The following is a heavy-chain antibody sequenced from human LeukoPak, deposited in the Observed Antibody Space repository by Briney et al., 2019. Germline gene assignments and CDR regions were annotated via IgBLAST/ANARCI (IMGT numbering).Heavy chain of an antibody. V-gene: IGHV1-2*02. CDR2: INPNSGGT. CDR1: GYTFTGYY. J-gene: IGHJ4*02. Sequence: VASVKVSCTASGYTFTGYYMHWVRQAPGQGLEWMGWINPNSGGTNYAQKFQGRVTMTRDTSISTAYMELSRLRSDDTAVYYCARVSDIVVVPAAITTQYFDYWGQGTLVTVSS. D-gene: IGHD2-2*02. CDR3: ARVSDIVVVPAAITTQYFDY.